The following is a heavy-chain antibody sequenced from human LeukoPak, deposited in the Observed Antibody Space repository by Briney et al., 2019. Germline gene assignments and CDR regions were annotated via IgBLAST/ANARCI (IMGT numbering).Heavy chain of an antibody. D-gene: IGHD4-11*01. V-gene: IGHV4-61*03. CDR1: GGSLSSSSYY. Sequence: KSSETLSLTCTVSGGSLSSSSYYWSWIRQPPGKGLEWIGYIDHTGSTNYNPSLNSRVTISRDTSKNDFSLKLSSVTATDTAVYFCARGRVSSSVYYSTYYYYFYMDVWGKGTTVTVSS. CDR3: ARGRVSSSVYYSTYYYYFYMDV. J-gene: IGHJ6*03. CDR2: IDHTGST.